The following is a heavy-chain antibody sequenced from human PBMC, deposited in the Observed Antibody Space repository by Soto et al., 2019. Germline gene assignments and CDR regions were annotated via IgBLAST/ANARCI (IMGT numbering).Heavy chain of an antibody. V-gene: IGHV1-2*02. Sequence: ASVKVSCKASGYTFTSYYIHWVGQAPGRGLEWVGWINPEGGGTKYAQKFQGRVTMTRSTSFTIAYLELSSLRSDDTAVYYCARVTGSAVRNFYYWG. CDR3: ARVTGSAVRNFYY. J-gene: IGHJ4*01. CDR2: INPEGGGT. D-gene: IGHD3-10*01. CDR1: GYTFTSYY.